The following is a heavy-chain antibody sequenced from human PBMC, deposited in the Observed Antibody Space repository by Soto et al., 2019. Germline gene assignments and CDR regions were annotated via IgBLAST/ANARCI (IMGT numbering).Heavy chain of an antibody. V-gene: IGHV4-34*01. J-gene: IGHJ3*02. CDR3: ARGKRITMIVVGQGAFDI. CDR2: INHSGIT. Sequence: SETLSLTCAVYGGSFSGYYWSWIRQPPGKGLEWIGEINHSGITNYNPSIKSRVTISVDTSKNQFSLKLSSVTAAATAVYYCARGKRITMIVVGQGAFDIWGQGTMVTVSS. D-gene: IGHD3-22*01. CDR1: GGSFSGYY.